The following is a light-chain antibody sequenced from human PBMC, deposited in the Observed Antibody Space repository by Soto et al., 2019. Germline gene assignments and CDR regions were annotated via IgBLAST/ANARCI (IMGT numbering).Light chain of an antibody. J-gene: IGKJ5*01. CDR1: QSVSSN. V-gene: IGKV3-15*01. CDR2: GAS. CDR3: QQYNKWPPVT. Sequence: EIVMTQSPATLSVSPGERVTLSCRASQSVSSNLAWYQQKSGQAPRLLIYGASTRATGIPARFSGSGSGTEFTLPISSLQSEDFAIYYCQQYNKWPPVTFGQGTRLEIK.